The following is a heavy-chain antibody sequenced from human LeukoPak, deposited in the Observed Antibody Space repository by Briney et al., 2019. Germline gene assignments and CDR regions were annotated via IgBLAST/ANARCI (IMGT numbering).Heavy chain of an antibody. D-gene: IGHD6-19*01. CDR2: INTDGSST. CDR3: ARGGTYSIGWYIV. Sequence: GGSLRLSCAASGFTFSSYWMHWVRQAPGKGLVWVSRINTDGSSTSYADSVKGRFTISRDNAKNTLYLQMNSLRADDTAVYYRARGGTYSIGWYIVWGQGTLVTVSS. V-gene: IGHV3-74*01. CDR1: GFTFSSYW. J-gene: IGHJ4*02.